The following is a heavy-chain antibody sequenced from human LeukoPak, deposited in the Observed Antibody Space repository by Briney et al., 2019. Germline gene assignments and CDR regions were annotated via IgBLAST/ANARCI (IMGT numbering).Heavy chain of an antibody. CDR3: AKGAPYYDILTGYYPLDP. Sequence: PGGSLRLSCAASGFTVSSNYMSWVRQAPGKGLEWVSAISGSGGSTYYADSVKGRFTISRDNSKNTLYLQMNSLRAEDTAVYYCAKGAPYYDILTGYYPLDPWGQGTLVTVSS. J-gene: IGHJ5*02. V-gene: IGHV3-23*01. CDR1: GFTVSSNY. CDR2: ISGSGGST. D-gene: IGHD3-9*01.